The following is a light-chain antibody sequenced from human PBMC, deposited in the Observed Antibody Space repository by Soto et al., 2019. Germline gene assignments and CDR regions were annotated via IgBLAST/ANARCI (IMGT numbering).Light chain of an antibody. CDR1: SSNIGSNT. J-gene: IGLJ2*01. V-gene: IGLV1-44*01. CDR3: AAWDESLNGVV. CDR2: SNN. Sequence: QSVLTQPPSASGTPGQRVTISCSGSSSNIGSNTVNWYQQLPGTAPKLLIYSNNQRPSGVPDRFSGSKSGTSASLAISGLQSEDEADYYCAAWDESLNGVVFGGRTKVTVL.